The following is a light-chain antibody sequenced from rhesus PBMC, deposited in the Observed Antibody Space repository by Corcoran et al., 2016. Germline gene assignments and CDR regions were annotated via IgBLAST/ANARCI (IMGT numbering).Light chain of an antibody. Sequence: DIQMTQSPSALSASVGDRVTIPCRASQNIFSNLAWYQQKPGKAPKPLIYAASSLQTGIPSRFSGSGSGTNFTLTISSLQPEDSAAYYCQHYYDNPYSFGQGAKVEIK. CDR3: QHYYDNPYS. CDR2: AAS. J-gene: IGKJ2*01. V-gene: IGKV1S12*01. CDR1: QNIFSN.